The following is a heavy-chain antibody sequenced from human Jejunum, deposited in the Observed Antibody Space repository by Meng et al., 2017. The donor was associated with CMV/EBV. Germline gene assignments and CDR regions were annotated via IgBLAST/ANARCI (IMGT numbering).Heavy chain of an antibody. Sequence: IFNSYRMNWVRQAPGKGLEWIAYISPNSNSILYADSVKGRFTVSRDNGNNSLYLQMSGLRAEDTAVYYCARDNHPGNYFYYYGIDFWGQGTTVTVSS. D-gene: IGHD1-14*01. CDR3: ARDNHPGNYFYYYGIDF. CDR1: IFNSYR. CDR2: ISPNSNSI. J-gene: IGHJ6*02. V-gene: IGHV3-48*01.